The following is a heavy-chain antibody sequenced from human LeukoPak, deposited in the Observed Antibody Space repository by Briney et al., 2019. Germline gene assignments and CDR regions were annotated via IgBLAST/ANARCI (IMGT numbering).Heavy chain of an antibody. CDR3: ASDYFDRTGYYGFIY. CDR1: GGPIRSYY. CDR2: LYTSGST. D-gene: IGHD3-22*01. V-gene: IGHV4-4*07. J-gene: IGHJ4*02. Sequence: SETLSLTCTVSGGPIRSYYWSWIRQPAGKGLEWIGRLYTSGSTNYNPSLKSRVSMSVDTSKKQFSLRLSSVTAADTAIYYCASDYFDRTGYYGFIYWGQGSLVTISS.